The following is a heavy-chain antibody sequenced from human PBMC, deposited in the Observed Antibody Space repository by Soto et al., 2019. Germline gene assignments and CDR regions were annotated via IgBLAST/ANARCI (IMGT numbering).Heavy chain of an antibody. J-gene: IGHJ6*02. CDR3: ARDGGWLQSYYYYGMDV. V-gene: IGHV4-59*01. D-gene: IGHD6-19*01. Sequence: SETLSLTCTVSGGCISSYYWSWIRQPPGKGLEWIGYIYYSGSTNYNPSLKSRVTISVDTSKNQFSLKLSSVTAADTAVYYCARDGGWLQSYYYYGMDVWGQGTTVTVSS. CDR2: IYYSGST. CDR1: GGCISSYY.